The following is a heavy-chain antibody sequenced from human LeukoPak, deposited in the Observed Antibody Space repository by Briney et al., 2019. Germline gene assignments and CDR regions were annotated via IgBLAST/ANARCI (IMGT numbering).Heavy chain of an antibody. D-gene: IGHD3-22*01. J-gene: IGHJ4*02. CDR3: VRLRRNSDRSGYYYYYDY. CDR2: ISVRSNYR. V-gene: IGHV3-21*01. CDR1: GYTFSDFS. Sequence: GSLRLSCAASGYTFSDFSVNWVRQAPGKGLEWVSSISVRSNYRYYADSVRGRFTISRDDARDSLFLQMNSLRAEDTAVYFCVRLRRNSDRSGYYYYYDYWGQGTLVTVSS.